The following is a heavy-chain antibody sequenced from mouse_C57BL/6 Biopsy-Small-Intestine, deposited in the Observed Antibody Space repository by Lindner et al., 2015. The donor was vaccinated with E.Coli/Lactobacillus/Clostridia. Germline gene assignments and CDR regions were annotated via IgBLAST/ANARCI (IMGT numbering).Heavy chain of an antibody. J-gene: IGHJ1*01. Sequence: SVKVSCKASGYTFSRYYIHWLRQAPGQGLEWMGIVNPTNGITHYAQKFQGRVTMASDTSTNTVDMELSSLRSEDTAMYYCARWQNECNGGYCPFWYFDLWGRGTLVTVSS. CDR1: GYTFSRYY. CDR3: ARWQNECNGGYCPFWYFDL. V-gene: IGHV1-59*01. D-gene: IGHD2-3*01. CDR2: VNPTNGIT.